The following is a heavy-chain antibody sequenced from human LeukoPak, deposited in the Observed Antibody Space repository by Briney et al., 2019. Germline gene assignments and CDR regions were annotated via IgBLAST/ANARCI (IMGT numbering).Heavy chain of an antibody. CDR3: AKPGSEGPLYFDY. Sequence: PGGSLRLSCAASGYTFSSYAMSWVRQAPGKGLEWVSAISGSGGSTYYADSVKGRFTISRDNSKNTLYLQMDSLRAEDTAVYYCAKPGSEGPLYFDYWGQGTLVTVSS. D-gene: IGHD3-10*01. J-gene: IGHJ4*02. V-gene: IGHV3-23*01. CDR1: GYTFSSYA. CDR2: ISGSGGST.